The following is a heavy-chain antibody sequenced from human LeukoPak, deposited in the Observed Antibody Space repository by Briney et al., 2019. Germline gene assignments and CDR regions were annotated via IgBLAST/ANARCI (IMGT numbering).Heavy chain of an antibody. V-gene: IGHV4-59*01. CDR3: ARAYSSGLKVFDY. Sequence: SETLSLTCTVSGGSISSYHWSWIRQPPGKGLEWIGYIYYSGSTNYNPSLKSRVTISVDTSKNQFSLKLSSVTAADTAVYYCARAYSSGLKVFDYWGQGTLVTVSS. CDR1: GGSISSYH. CDR2: IYYSGST. J-gene: IGHJ4*02. D-gene: IGHD6-19*01.